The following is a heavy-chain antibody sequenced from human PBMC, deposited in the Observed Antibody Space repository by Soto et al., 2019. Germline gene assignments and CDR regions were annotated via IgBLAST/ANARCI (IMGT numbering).Heavy chain of an antibody. V-gene: IGHV1-2*02. CDR1: GYIFTGYY. CDR3: ARGDFDSSANYYAGWFDP. J-gene: IGHJ5*02. Sequence: QVQLVQSGAEVKKPGASVKVSCKASGYIFTGYYMHWLRQAPGQGLEWMVWFNPNSGGTKYAQKFQGRVTMTNDTSINTAYMELSGLISDDTAVYYCARGDFDSSANYYAGWFDPWGQGTLVTVSS. CDR2: FNPNSGGT. D-gene: IGHD3-22*01.